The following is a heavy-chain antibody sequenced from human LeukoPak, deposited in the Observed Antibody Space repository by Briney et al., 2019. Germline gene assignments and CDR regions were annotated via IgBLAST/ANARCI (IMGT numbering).Heavy chain of an antibody. J-gene: IGHJ3*02. D-gene: IGHD2-21*02. Sequence: PSETLSLTCTVSGGSISSGDYYWSWIRQPPGKGLEWIGEINHSGSTNYNPSLKSRVTISVDTSKNQFSLKLSSVTAADTAVYYCARGIVVVTANDAFDIWGQGTMVTVSS. CDR3: ARGIVVVTANDAFDI. CDR1: GGSISSGDYY. V-gene: IGHV4-61*08. CDR2: INHSGST.